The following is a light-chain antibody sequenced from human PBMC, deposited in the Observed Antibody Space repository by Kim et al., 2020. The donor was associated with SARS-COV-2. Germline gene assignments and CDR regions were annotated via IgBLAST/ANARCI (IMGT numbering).Light chain of an antibody. CDR3: QTWGTGTVV. V-gene: IGLV4-69*01. CDR1: SGHSSYA. CDR2: LNSDGSH. Sequence: AVKLTCTLSSGHSSYAIAGHQQQPEKGPRYLMKLNSDGSHSKGDGIPDRFSGSSSGAERYLTISSLQSEDEADYYCQTWGTGTVVFGGGTQLTVL. J-gene: IGLJ2*01.